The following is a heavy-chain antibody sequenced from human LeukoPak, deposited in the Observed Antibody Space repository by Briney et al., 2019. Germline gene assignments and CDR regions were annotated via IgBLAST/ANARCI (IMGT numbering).Heavy chain of an antibody. D-gene: IGHD2/OR15-2a*01. Sequence: SETLSLTCAVSGYSISSGYYWGWIRQPPGKGLEWIGSVYHSGSTYYIPSLKSRVTISVDTSKNQFSLKVTSVTAADTAVYYCARGISTTGHDYWGQGALVTVSS. V-gene: IGHV4-38-2*01. J-gene: IGHJ4*02. CDR3: ARGISTTGHDY. CDR2: VYHSGST. CDR1: GYSISSGYY.